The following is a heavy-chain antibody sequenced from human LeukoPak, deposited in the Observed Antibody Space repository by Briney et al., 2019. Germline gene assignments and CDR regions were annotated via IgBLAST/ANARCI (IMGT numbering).Heavy chain of an antibody. CDR1: GFTFSSYG. CDR2: IHYDGSRE. D-gene: IGHD1-26*01. Sequence: PGGSLRLSCTASGFTFSSYGINWVRQAPGKGLVWVAAIHYDGSREYYVDSVNGRFPISRDDSKSTVYVQMNSLRAEDTAVYYCARDRAMGSYDYWGQGTLVTVSS. J-gene: IGHJ4*02. V-gene: IGHV3-33*01. CDR3: ARDRAMGSYDY.